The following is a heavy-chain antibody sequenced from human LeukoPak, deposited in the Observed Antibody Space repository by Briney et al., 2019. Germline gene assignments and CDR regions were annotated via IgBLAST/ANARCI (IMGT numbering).Heavy chain of an antibody. CDR1: GYTFTSYD. J-gene: IGHJ4*02. V-gene: IGHV1-8*01. Sequence: ASVKVSCKASGYTFTSYDINWVRQATGQGLEWMGWTNPNSGNTGYAQKFQGRVTMTRNTSISTAYMELSSLRSEDTAVYYCARDGRCSGGSCHSLGNWGQGTLVTVSS. CDR2: TNPNSGNT. CDR3: ARDGRCSGGSCHSLGN. D-gene: IGHD2-15*01.